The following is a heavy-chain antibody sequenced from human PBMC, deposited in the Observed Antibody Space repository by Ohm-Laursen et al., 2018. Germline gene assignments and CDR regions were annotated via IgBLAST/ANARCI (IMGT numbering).Heavy chain of an antibody. D-gene: IGHD2/OR15-2a*01. CDR2: IKQDGSEK. J-gene: IGHJ6*02. V-gene: IGHV3-7*03. Sequence: SLRLSCTASGFTFSNYWMSWVRQAPGKGLEWVANIKQDGSEKYYVDSVKGRFTVSRDNARNSLYLQMDTLRPEDTALYFCAKDINPTGQTQNYFYYGMDLWGQGTTVIVSS. CDR3: AKDINPTGQTQNYFYYGMDL. CDR1: GFTFSNYW.